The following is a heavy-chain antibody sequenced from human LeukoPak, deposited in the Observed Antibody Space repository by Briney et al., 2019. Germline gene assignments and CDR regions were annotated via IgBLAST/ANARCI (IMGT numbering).Heavy chain of an antibody. Sequence: GGSLRLSCAASGFTFSSYAMSWVRQAPGKGLEWVSAISGSGGSTYYADSVKGRFTISRDNSKNTLYLQMNSLRAEDTAVYYCAKAYCGGDCYSSWFDPWGQGTLVTVSS. J-gene: IGHJ5*02. D-gene: IGHD2-21*02. V-gene: IGHV3-23*01. CDR3: AKAYCGGDCYSSWFDP. CDR2: ISGSGGST. CDR1: GFTFSSYA.